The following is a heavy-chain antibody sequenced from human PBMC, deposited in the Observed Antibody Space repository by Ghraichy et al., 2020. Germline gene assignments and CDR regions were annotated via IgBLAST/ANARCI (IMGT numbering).Heavy chain of an antibody. V-gene: IGHV3-48*03. CDR2: ISSSGSTI. CDR1: VFTFSTYE. D-gene: IGHD1-26*01. CDR3: ASGDPVGAPPRSGFDF. Sequence: GGSLRLSCSAFVFTFSTYEMHWVRQAPGRGLEYVSYISSSGSTIYYADSVRGRFTISRDNAKNSLYLQMNSLRTEDTAVYFCASGDPVGAPPRSGFDFWGQGTMVTVSS. J-gene: IGHJ3*01.